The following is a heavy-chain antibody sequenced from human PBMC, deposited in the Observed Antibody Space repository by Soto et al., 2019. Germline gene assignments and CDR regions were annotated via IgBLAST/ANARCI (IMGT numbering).Heavy chain of an antibody. J-gene: IGHJ3*02. Sequence: QVQLQESGPSLVKPSGTLSLTCVITNASISSSNWWSWVRQPPGKGLEWIGEIYHTGRTNYAPSLKSRVTMSIDKSNNRFSLRLTSLTAADTAVYYCVRDEAHYDILTGSSLGRAFDIWGQGTMVTVSS. CDR1: NASISSSNW. CDR2: IYHTGRT. CDR3: VRDEAHYDILTGSSLGRAFDI. V-gene: IGHV4-4*02. D-gene: IGHD3-9*01.